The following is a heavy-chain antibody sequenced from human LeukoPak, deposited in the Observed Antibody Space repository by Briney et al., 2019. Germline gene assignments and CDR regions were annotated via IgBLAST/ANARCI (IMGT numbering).Heavy chain of an antibody. CDR2: INPSGGST. J-gene: IGHJ4*02. D-gene: IGHD5-12*01. Sequence: GASVKVSCKASGYTFTSYYMHWVRQAPGQGLEWMGIINPSGGSTSYAQKFQGRVTMTRDTSTSTVYMELSSLRSEDTAVYYCARALWYGGYDRYYFDYWGQGTLVTVSS. CDR1: GYTFTSYY. CDR3: ARALWYGGYDRYYFDY. V-gene: IGHV1-46*01.